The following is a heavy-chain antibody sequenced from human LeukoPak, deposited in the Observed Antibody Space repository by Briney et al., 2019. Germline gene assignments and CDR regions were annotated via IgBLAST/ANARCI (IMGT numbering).Heavy chain of an antibody. J-gene: IGHJ3*02. CDR3: ARGQAGGGAFDI. CDR2: INSDGSGT. D-gene: IGHD3-10*01. V-gene: IGHV3-74*01. CDR1: GFTFSRYW. Sequence: PGGSLRLSCAASGFTFSRYWMHWVRQAPGKGLVWVSRINSDGSGTRYADSVKGRFTISRENAKNTLYLQMNSLRAEDTAVLYCARGQAGGGAFDIWGQGTKVTVSS.